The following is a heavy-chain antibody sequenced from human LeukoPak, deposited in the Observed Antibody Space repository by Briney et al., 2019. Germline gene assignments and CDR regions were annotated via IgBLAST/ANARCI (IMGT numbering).Heavy chain of an antibody. J-gene: IGHJ4*02. CDR3: ARGGYSGSYYRFD. Sequence: GGSLRLSCVSSGFIFTNYWMHWVRQVPGKGPVWVGRIDKEGSAAFYAESVKGRFTISRDNVKSAVYLQMNSLTAEDTAVYHCARGGYSGSYYRFDWGQGTLVTVSS. CDR1: GFIFTNYW. D-gene: IGHD1-26*01. V-gene: IGHV3-74*01. CDR2: IDKEGSAA.